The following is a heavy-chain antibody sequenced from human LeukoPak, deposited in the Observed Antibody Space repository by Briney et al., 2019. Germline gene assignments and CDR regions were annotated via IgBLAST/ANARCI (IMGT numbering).Heavy chain of an antibody. Sequence: ASVNVSCKASGYTFTSYYMHGVRQAPGQGLEWMGWTNPNSGGTNYAQKFQGRVTMTRDTSISTAYMELSRLRSDDTAVYYCARSGIDYWGQGTLVTVSS. CDR1: GYTFTSYY. V-gene: IGHV1-2*02. CDR2: TNPNSGGT. CDR3: ARSGIDY. J-gene: IGHJ4*02. D-gene: IGHD3-10*01.